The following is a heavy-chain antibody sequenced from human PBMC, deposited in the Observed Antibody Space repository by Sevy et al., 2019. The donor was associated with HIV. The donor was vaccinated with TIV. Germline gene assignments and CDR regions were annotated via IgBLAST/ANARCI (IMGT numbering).Heavy chain of an antibody. CDR3: ARGGTSLFAP. CDR2: INYSRST. CDR1: GGSVGSISDYY. D-gene: IGHD2-15*01. V-gene: IGHV4-61*08. Sequence: SETLSLTCSVSGGSVGSISDYYWSWIRQPPGEGLEWIGYINYSRSTKFNPSLKSRVTISVDTSKNQFSLKLTSVTAADTAVYYCARGGTSLFAPWGQGTLVTVSS. J-gene: IGHJ5*02.